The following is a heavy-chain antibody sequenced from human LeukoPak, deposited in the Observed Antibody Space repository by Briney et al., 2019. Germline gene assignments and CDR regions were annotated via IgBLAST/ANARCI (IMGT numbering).Heavy chain of an antibody. CDR1: GFTFSSYE. CDR2: ISSSGSTI. J-gene: IGHJ4*02. CDR3: AKGGFGELSYYFDY. V-gene: IGHV3-48*03. D-gene: IGHD3-10*01. Sequence: GGSLRLSCAASGFTFSSYEMNWVRQAPGKGLEWVSYISSSGSTIYYADSVKGRFTISRDNAKNSLYLQMNSLRAEDMALYYCAKGGFGELSYYFDYWGQGTLVTVSS.